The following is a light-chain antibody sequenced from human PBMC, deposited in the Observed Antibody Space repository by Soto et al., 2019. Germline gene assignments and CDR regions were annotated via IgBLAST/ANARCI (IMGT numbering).Light chain of an antibody. V-gene: IGLV2-14*03. CDR1: STDVGGYNS. CDR2: NVS. J-gene: IGLJ1*01. Sequence: QSVLTQPPSVSGSPGQSIAISCTGTSTDVGGYNSVYWYQQHPGTAPKLMIYNVSNRPSGVSDRFSGSKSGNTASLTIPGLQAEDEVDYYCSSYTSTNTYVFGTGTNVPV. CDR3: SSYTSTNTYV.